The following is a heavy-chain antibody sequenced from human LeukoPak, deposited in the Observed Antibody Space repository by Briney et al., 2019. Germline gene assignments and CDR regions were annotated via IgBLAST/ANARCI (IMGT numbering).Heavy chain of an antibody. CDR2: IRGSGGST. V-gene: IGHV3-23*01. CDR3: AKKPDGYNAYFDN. J-gene: IGHJ4*02. CDR1: GFTFSSYA. Sequence: GGSLRLSCAASGFTFSSYAMSWVRQAPGKGLEWVSAISGSGECVSAIRGSGGSTYYADSVKGRFTISRDNSKNTLYLQMNSLRAEDTAVYYCAKKPDGYNAYFDNWGQGTLVTVSS. D-gene: IGHD5-24*01.